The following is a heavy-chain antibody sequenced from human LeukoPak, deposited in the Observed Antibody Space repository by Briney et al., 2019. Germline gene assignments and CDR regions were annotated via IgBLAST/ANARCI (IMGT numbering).Heavy chain of an antibody. V-gene: IGHV4-34*01. Sequence: SETLSLTCAVYGGSFSGYYWSWIRQPSGKGLEWIGEINHSGSTNYNPSLKSRVTISVDTSKNQFSLKLSSVTAADTAVYYCASSVVVVPAAPLDYWGQGTLVTVSS. J-gene: IGHJ4*02. CDR2: INHSGST. CDR1: GGSFSGYY. CDR3: ASSVVVVPAAPLDY. D-gene: IGHD2-2*01.